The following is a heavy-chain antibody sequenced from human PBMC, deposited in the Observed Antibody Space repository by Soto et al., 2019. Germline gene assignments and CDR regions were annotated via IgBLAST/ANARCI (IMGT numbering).Heavy chain of an antibody. CDR3: ARGVFGGVDY. Sequence: QVQLVQSGAEVKKPGSSVKVSCKASGGTFSSYTISWVRQAPGQGLEWMGRIIPILGIANYAQKFQGRVTITADKSTSTAYIELSRLRSEDTAVYYCARGVFGGVDYWGQGTLVTVSS. CDR2: IIPILGIA. CDR1: GGTFSSYT. D-gene: IGHD3-16*01. J-gene: IGHJ4*02. V-gene: IGHV1-69*02.